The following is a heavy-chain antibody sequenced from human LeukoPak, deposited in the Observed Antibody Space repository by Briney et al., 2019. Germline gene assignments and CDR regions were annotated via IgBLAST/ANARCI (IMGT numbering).Heavy chain of an antibody. CDR2: ISYDGSNK. CDR1: GFTFSSYA. J-gene: IGHJ4*02. Sequence: GRSLRLSCAASGFTFSSYAMHWVRQAPGKGLEWVAVISYDGSNKYYADSVKGRFTISRDNSKNTLYLQMNSLRAEDTAVYYCASARLQLYYFDYWGQGTLVTVSS. V-gene: IGHV3-30*04. D-gene: IGHD4-11*01. CDR3: ASARLQLYYFDY.